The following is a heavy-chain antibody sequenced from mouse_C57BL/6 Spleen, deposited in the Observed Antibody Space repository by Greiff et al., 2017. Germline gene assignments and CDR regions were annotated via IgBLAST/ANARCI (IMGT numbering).Heavy chain of an antibody. CDR3: ARSRYDYDEGFAY. CDR2: IDPSDSYT. D-gene: IGHD2-4*01. Sequence: QVQLQQPGAELVRPGTSVKLSCKASGYTFTSYWMHWVKQRPGQGLEWIGVIDPSDSYTNYNQKFKGQATLTVDPSSSTAYMQRSSLTSEDSAVDYCARSRYDYDEGFAYWGQGALVTVSA. J-gene: IGHJ3*01. CDR1: GYTFTSYW. V-gene: IGHV1-59*01.